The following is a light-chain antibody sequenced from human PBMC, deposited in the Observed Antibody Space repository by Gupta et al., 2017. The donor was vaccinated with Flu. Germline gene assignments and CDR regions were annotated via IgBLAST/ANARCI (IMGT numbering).Light chain of an antibody. Sequence: QSALPQPASVPGPPGQSPPISCPGTISDVGRSNYVSWYQQHPDKAPKLIIYDVTNRPSGVSSRFSGSKSGNTASLTISGLQAEDETDYYCSSYTSGSTFYVFGTGTKVTVL. CDR1: ISDVGRSNY. J-gene: IGLJ1*01. CDR2: DVT. CDR3: SSYTSGSTFYV. V-gene: IGLV2-14*01.